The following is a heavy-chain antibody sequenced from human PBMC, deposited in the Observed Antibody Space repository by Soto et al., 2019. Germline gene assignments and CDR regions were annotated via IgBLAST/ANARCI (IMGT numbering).Heavy chain of an antibody. V-gene: IGHV3-23*01. CDR2: ITGSGGST. Sequence: GGSLRLSCAASGFTFSTYAMIWVRQAPGKGLEWVSVITGSGGSTYYADSVKGRFTISRDTSKNTLFLQMNSLRAEDTAVYYCAKQVTAGTALYDYWGQGSLVTVSS. CDR1: GFTFSTYA. D-gene: IGHD6-13*01. J-gene: IGHJ4*02. CDR3: AKQVTAGTALYDY.